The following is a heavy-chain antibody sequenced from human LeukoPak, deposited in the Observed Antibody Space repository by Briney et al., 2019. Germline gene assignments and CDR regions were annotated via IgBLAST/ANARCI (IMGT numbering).Heavy chain of an antibody. J-gene: IGHJ4*02. Sequence: GESLKISCQASGYTFTNYWIGWVRQKPGEGLEWIGIIYPGDYDTRDNPSFQGQVTISADRSISTAYLQWSSLKASDTAMYYCARLEPIAAAGTIDYWGQGTLVTVSS. CDR3: ARLEPIAAAGTIDY. CDR1: GYTFTNYW. CDR2: IYPGDYDT. V-gene: IGHV5-51*01. D-gene: IGHD6-13*01.